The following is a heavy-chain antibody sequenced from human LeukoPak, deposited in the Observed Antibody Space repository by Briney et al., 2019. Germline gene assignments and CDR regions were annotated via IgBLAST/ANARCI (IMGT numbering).Heavy chain of an antibody. V-gene: IGHV3-30*18. Sequence: GGSLRLSCAASGFTFSSYVMRWVRQAPGKGLEWVAVISYDGSSKNYADSVKGRFTISRDNSKNTLYLQMDGLSIEDTAVYYCAKDRGNGYNNFDYWGQGILVTVSS. J-gene: IGHJ4*02. CDR1: GFTFSSYV. D-gene: IGHD5-24*01. CDR3: AKDRGNGYNNFDY. CDR2: ISYDGSSK.